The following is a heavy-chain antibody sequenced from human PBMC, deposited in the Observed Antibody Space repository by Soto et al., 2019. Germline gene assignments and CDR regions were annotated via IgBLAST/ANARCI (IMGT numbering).Heavy chain of an antibody. V-gene: IGHV1-69*13. CDR1: GGAFGRYS. D-gene: IGHD4-17*01. CDR2: VIPAFNTS. CDR3: ARGDEMTAVTIFEY. Sequence: VASVKVSCKASGGAFGRYSVSWVRQAPGQGLEWIGGVIPAFNTSNYSLKFQGRVAIFADLSTSTVFMELRSLRSEDTALYYCARGDEMTAVTIFEYWGQGALVTVSS. J-gene: IGHJ4*02.